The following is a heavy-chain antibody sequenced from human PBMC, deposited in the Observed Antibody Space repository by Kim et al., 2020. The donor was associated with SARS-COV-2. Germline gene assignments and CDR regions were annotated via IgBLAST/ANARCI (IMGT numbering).Heavy chain of an antibody. J-gene: IGHJ4*02. V-gene: IGHV3-23*01. Sequence: GGSLRLSCAASGFTFSSYAMHWVRQPPGKGLEWVSVVSGGGGITFYAESVKGRFTISRDNSKSTLFLQMNSLRDEDTAVYYCAKIPPGREFGELHWGQGTLVTVSS. D-gene: IGHD3-10*01. CDR3: AKIPPGREFGELH. CDR1: GFTFSSYA. CDR2: VSGGGGIT.